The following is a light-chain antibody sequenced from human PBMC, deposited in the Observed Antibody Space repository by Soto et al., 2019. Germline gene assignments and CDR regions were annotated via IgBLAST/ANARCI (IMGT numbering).Light chain of an antibody. CDR2: DAS. CDR3: QQRSNWPIA. J-gene: IGKJ5*01. Sequence: PGERATLSRRASQSVSSYLAWYQQKPGQAPRLLIYDASNRATGIPARFSGSGSGTDFTLTISTLEPEDFAVYYCQQRSNWPIAFGQGTRLEIK. V-gene: IGKV3-11*01. CDR1: QSVSSY.